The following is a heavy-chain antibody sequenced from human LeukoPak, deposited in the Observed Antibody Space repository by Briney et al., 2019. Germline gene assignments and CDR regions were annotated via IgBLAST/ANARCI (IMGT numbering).Heavy chain of an antibody. CDR2: IKQDRSEK. CDR3: ASVSGRYYDFWSGYQDRAGHPEYFQH. V-gene: IGHV3-7*01. D-gene: IGHD3-3*01. Sequence: GGSLRLSCAASGFTFSSYWMSWVRQAPGKGLEWVANIKQDRSEKYYVDSVKGRFTISRDNAKNSLYLQMNSLRAEDTAVYYCASVSGRYYDFWSGYQDRAGHPEYFQHWGQGTLVTVSS. J-gene: IGHJ1*01. CDR1: GFTFSSYW.